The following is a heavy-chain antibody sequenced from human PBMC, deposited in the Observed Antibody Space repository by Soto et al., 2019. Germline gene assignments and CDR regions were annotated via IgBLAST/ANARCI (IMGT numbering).Heavy chain of an antibody. Sequence: VQLLESGGGFVKPGGSLRLSCEGSGFIFSSHAMSWVRQAPGKGLEWVSSVSQSGASVHLPDFLKGRFSSSRDNSRNTLYLELNNLRVDDTAVYYCAKDLPLWSGYSFSENHWGQGTLVTVSS. CDR3: AKDLPLWSGYSFSENH. CDR1: GFIFSSHA. CDR2: VSQSGASV. V-gene: IGHV3-23*01. D-gene: IGHD3-3*01. J-gene: IGHJ5*02.